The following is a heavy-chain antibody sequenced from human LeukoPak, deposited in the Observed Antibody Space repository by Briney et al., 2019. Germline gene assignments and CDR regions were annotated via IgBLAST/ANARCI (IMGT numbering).Heavy chain of an antibody. CDR3: ARHSRGRSFFDH. D-gene: IGHD6-19*01. V-gene: IGHV3-66*04. CDR1: GYTISRNY. Sequence: GGSLRLSCAASGYTISRNYMSWVRQAPGKGLEWVSIIYSGGGTYDADSVKGRFTISRDNSKNTLYLQMNSLRAEDTGVYYCARHSRGRSFFDHWGQGTLVTVSS. CDR2: IYSGGGT. J-gene: IGHJ4*02.